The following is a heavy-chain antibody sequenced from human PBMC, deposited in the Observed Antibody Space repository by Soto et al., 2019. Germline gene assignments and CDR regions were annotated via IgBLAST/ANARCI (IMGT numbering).Heavy chain of an antibody. CDR2: ISSSSTYI. Sequence: WGSLRLSCSASGFTFSNYNMNWFRQAPGKGLEWVSSISSSSTYIYCADSVKGRFTISRDNAKNSLYLQMSSLRAEDTAVYYCARRHPHNYYGLDVWGQGTTVTVSS. CDR1: GFTFSNYN. V-gene: IGHV3-21*01. J-gene: IGHJ6*02. CDR3: ARRHPHNYYGLDV.